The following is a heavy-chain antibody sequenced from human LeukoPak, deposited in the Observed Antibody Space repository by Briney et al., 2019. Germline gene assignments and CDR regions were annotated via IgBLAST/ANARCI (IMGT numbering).Heavy chain of an antibody. CDR2: IWSDGSYK. V-gene: IGHV3-33*01. J-gene: IGHJ4*02. CDR3: ARDFSLQLVYY. Sequence: GGSLRLSCAASGFTFSRYGFHWVRQAPGKGLEWVAVIWSDGSYKYYADSVKGRFTISRDDSKNTLYLQMNSLRAEDTAVYYCARDFSLQLVYYWGQGTLVTVFS. D-gene: IGHD5-24*01. CDR1: GFTFSRYG.